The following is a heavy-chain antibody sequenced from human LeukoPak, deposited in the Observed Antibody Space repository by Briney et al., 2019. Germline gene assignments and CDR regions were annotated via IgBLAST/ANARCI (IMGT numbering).Heavy chain of an antibody. Sequence: GGSLRLSCAASGFTFSSYAMSWVRQAPGKGLEWVSAISGSGGSTYYADSVKGRFAISRDNSKNTLYLQMNSLRAEDTAVYYCATSPRGYSYGPFDYWGQGTLVTVSS. CDR2: ISGSGGST. CDR3: ATSPRGYSYGPFDY. D-gene: IGHD5-18*01. V-gene: IGHV3-23*01. J-gene: IGHJ4*02. CDR1: GFTFSSYA.